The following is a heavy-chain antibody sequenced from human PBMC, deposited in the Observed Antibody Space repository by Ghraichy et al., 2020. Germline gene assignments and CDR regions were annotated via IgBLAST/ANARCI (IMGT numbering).Heavy chain of an antibody. CDR2: IYYSASA. CDR3: ARVGGSGWFECYFDY. D-gene: IGHD6-19*01. J-gene: IGHJ4*02. Sequence: SETLSLTCSVSGGSITSGGFHWSWIRQLPGKGLEWIGNIYYSASAYYNPSLKSRVTTSVDTSKNQFSLRLSSVTAADTAVYYCARVGGSGWFECYFDYWGQGIRVTVSS. V-gene: IGHV4-31*03. CDR1: GGSITSGGFH.